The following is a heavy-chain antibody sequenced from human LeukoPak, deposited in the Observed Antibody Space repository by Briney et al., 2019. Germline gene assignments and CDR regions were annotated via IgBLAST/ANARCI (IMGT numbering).Heavy chain of an antibody. CDR2: INPNSGGT. J-gene: IGHJ5*02. D-gene: IGHD3-22*01. CDR1: GYTFTGYY. CDR3: ARDRQNRARESGGPRGITMIP. Sequence: ASVKVSCKTSGYTFTGYYIHWVRQAPGQGLEWMGWINPNSGGTNYAQKFQGRVTMTRDTSISTAYMELSRLRSDDTAVYYCARDRQNRARESGGPRGITMIPWGQGTLVTVSS. V-gene: IGHV1-2*02.